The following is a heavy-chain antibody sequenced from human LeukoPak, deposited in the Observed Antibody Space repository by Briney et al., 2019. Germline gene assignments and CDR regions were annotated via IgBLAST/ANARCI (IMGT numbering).Heavy chain of an antibody. CDR2: INPRGST. Sequence: PSETLSLTCGVSGGSFSSHYWTWIRQPPGKGLEWIGEINPRGSTNYNPSLESRVTVSADTSRNQLSLSLTSVTAADSAVYFCARGLRLGSAWSWGPKEKSYQYMDVWGTGTTVIVSS. J-gene: IGHJ6*04. CDR3: ARGLRLGSAWSWGPKEKSYQYMDV. CDR1: GGSFSSHY. V-gene: IGHV4-34*01. D-gene: IGHD6-19*01.